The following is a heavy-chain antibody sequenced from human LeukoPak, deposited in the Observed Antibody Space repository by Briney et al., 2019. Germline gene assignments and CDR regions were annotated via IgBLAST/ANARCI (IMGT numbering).Heavy chain of an antibody. CDR2: INGDGSTT. J-gene: IGHJ4*02. Sequence: GGSLRLSCAASGFTFNTNWMHWVRQAPGKGLVWVSCINGDGSTTTYADSVKGRFTISRDNAKNTVYLQINNLRPEDTAVYCCARDRYYVPDNWGQGTLVTVSS. CDR3: ARDRYYVPDN. CDR1: GFTFNTNW. V-gene: IGHV3-74*01. D-gene: IGHD3-10*02.